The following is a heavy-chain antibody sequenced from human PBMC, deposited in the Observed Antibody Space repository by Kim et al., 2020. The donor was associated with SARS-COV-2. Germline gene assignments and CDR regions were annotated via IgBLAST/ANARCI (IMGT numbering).Heavy chain of an antibody. CDR3: ARDYGPTYSSGWFVFDY. D-gene: IGHD6-19*01. V-gene: IGHV4-39*07. J-gene: IGHJ4*02. Sequence: LKSRVTISVDTSKNQFSLKLSSVTAADTAVYYCARDYGPTYSSGWFVFDYWGQGTLVTVSS.